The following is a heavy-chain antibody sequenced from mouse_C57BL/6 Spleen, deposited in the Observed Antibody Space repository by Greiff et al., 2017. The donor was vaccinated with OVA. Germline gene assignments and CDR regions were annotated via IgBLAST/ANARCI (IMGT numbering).Heavy chain of an antibody. CDR2: INPNNGGT. Sequence: VQLKQSGPELVKPGASVKISCKASGYTFTDYYMNWVKQSHGKSLEWIGDINPNNGGTSYNQKFKGKATLTVDKSSSTAYMELRSLTSEDSAVYYCARSYDYDVAWFAYWGQGTLVTVSA. V-gene: IGHV1-26*01. CDR3: ARSYDYDVAWFAY. J-gene: IGHJ3*01. CDR1: GYTFTDYY. D-gene: IGHD2-4*01.